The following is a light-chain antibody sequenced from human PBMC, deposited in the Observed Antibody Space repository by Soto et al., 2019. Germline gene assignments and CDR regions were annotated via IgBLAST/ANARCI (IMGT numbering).Light chain of an antibody. CDR3: CSYAGTYDYV. CDR1: SSDVGGYNY. Sequence: QSALTQPRSVSGSPGQSVTISCTGTSSDVGGYNYVSWYQQHPGKAPKLMIYDVSKWSSGVPDRFSGSKSGNTASLTISGLQAEDEADYFCCSYAGTYDYVFGSGTKLTVL. V-gene: IGLV2-11*01. J-gene: IGLJ1*01. CDR2: DVS.